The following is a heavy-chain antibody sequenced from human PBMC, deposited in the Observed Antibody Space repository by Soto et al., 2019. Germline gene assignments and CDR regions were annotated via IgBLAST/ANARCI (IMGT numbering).Heavy chain of an antibody. J-gene: IGHJ3*02. V-gene: IGHV1-69*02. D-gene: IGHD1-1*01. CDR2: VIPIIGEG. CDR1: GGTFSSQT. Sequence: QVQLVQSGAEVKEPGSSVKVSCKVSGGTFSSQTINWVRQVPGQGLEWMGSVIPIIGEGKYAQSFLGRVTITADSSTSTAYMELSSLGSEDTAVYYCARPAVNDLDADSSAFDIWGQGTMVTVSS. CDR3: ARPAVNDLDADSSAFDI.